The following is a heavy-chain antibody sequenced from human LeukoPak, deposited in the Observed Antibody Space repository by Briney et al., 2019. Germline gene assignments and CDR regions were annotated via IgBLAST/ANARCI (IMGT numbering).Heavy chain of an antibody. J-gene: IGHJ5*02. Sequence: SETLSLTCTVSGYSISSGYYWSWIRQPPGKGLEWIGEINHSGSTNYNPSLKSRVTISVDTSKNQFSLKLSSVTAADTAVYYCARGGTIFGVVLFDPWGQGTLVTVSS. CDR2: INHSGST. V-gene: IGHV4-38-2*02. CDR3: ARGGTIFGVVLFDP. CDR1: GYSISSGYY. D-gene: IGHD3-3*01.